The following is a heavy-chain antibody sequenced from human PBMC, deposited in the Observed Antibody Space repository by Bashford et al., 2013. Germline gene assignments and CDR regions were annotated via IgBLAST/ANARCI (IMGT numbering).Heavy chain of an antibody. J-gene: IGHJ4*02. Sequence: GSLRLSCAASGFTFSSYAMHWVRQAPGKGLEWVAVISYDGSNKYYADSVKGRFTISRDNSKNTLYLQMNSLRAEDTAVYYCARDPGPRITGPKYYFDYWGQGTLVTVSS. D-gene: IGHD1-20*01. CDR2: ISYDGSNK. V-gene: IGHV3-30*04. CDR3: ARDPGPRITGPKYYFDY. CDR1: GFTFSSYA.